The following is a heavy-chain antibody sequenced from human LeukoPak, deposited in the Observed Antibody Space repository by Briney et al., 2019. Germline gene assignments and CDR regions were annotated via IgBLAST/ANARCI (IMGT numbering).Heavy chain of an antibody. Sequence: GASVKVSCKASGYTFTGYYMHWVRQAPGQGLEWMGWINPNSGGTNYAQKFQGWVTVTRDTSISTAYMELSRLRFDDTAVYYCARSTVAGHLDYWGQGTLVTVSS. CDR1: GYTFTGYY. V-gene: IGHV1-2*04. J-gene: IGHJ4*02. D-gene: IGHD6-19*01. CDR3: ARSTVAGHLDY. CDR2: INPNSGGT.